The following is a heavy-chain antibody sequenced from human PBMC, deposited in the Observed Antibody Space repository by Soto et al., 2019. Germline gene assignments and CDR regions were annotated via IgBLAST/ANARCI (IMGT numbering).Heavy chain of an antibody. CDR1: GFTFSSYS. CDR3: ARVSYYVFWSGYRPYYYYYMDV. V-gene: IGHV3-48*01. Sequence: PGGSLRLSCAASGFTFSSYSMNWVRQAPGKGLEWVSYISSSSSTIYYADSVKGRFTISRDNAKNSLYLQMNSLRAEDTAVYYCARVSYYVFWSGYRPYYYYYMDVWGKGTTVTVSS. CDR2: ISSSSSTI. J-gene: IGHJ6*03. D-gene: IGHD3-3*01.